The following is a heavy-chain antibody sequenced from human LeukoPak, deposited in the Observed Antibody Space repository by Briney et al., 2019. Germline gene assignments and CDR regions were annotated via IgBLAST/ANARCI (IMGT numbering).Heavy chain of an antibody. V-gene: IGHV3-23*01. CDR1: GFTFSSYA. D-gene: IGHD3-10*01. J-gene: IGHJ3*02. Sequence: GGSLRLSCADSGFTFSSYAMSWVRQAPGKGLEWVSAISGSGGSTYYADSVKGRFTISRDNSKNTLYLQMNSLRAEDTAVYYCAKAKLLWFGELSRFDAFDIWGQGTMVTVSS. CDR2: ISGSGGST. CDR3: AKAKLLWFGELSRFDAFDI.